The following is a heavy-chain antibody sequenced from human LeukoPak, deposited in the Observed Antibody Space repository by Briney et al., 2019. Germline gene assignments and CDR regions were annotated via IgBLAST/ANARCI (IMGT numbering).Heavy chain of an antibody. CDR2: INHSGST. V-gene: IGHV4-34*01. J-gene: IGHJ1*01. Sequence: ASETLSLTCAVYGGSFSGYYWSWIRQPPGKGLEWIGEINHSGSTNYNPSLKSRVTISVDTSKNQFSLKLSSVTAADTAVYYCARGSSSWYGGYFQHWGQGTLVTVSS. CDR1: GGSFSGYY. D-gene: IGHD6-13*01. CDR3: ARGSSSWYGGYFQH.